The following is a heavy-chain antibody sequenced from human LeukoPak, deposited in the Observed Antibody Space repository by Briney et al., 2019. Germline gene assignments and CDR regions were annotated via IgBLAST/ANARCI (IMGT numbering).Heavy chain of an antibody. CDR3: AKVKRGVVTAMRIYFDY. CDR1: VFTFSSYA. Sequence: GGSLRLSCAASVFTFSSYAMSWVRQAPGKGVEWVSAISGSGGSTYYADSVKGRFTISRDNCKNTLYLQMNSLRAEDTAVYYCAKVKRGVVTAMRIYFDYWRQGTLVTVSS. J-gene: IGHJ4*02. D-gene: IGHD2-21*02. V-gene: IGHV3-23*01. CDR2: ISGSGGST.